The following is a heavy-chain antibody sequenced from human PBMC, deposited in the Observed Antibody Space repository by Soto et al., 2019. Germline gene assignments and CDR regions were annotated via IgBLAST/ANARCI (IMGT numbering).Heavy chain of an antibody. J-gene: IGHJ4*02. CDR1: GYTFTSYT. V-gene: IGHV1-3*01. CDR3: ARGGGGVGEASFAS. Sequence: GASVKVSCKTSGYTFTSYTLHWVRQAPGQGLEWMGWINAGNGREKYSQRFQDRVSLSTDKSAATAYMELRSLRSEDTAMYYCARGGGGVGEASFASWGQGTLVTVSS. CDR2: INAGNGRE. D-gene: IGHD3-10*01.